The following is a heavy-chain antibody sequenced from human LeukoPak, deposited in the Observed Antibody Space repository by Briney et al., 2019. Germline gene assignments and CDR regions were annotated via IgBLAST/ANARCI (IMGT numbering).Heavy chain of an antibody. D-gene: IGHD7-27*01. CDR3: ARGHVDTTMTGEYDY. CDR1: GFTFSSNW. Sequence: PGGALRLSCVVSGFTFSSNWISWVRQAPGKGLEWVANIKYDGHEIYYVDSVKGRFTISRDNAKNSLYLQMNSLRAEDTAVYYCARGHVDTTMTGEYDYWGQGTLVTVSS. CDR2: IKYDGHEI. V-gene: IGHV3-7*01. J-gene: IGHJ4*02.